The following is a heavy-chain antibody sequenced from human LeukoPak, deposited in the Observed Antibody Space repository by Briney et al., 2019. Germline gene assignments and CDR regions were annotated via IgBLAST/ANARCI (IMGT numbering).Heavy chain of an antibody. V-gene: IGHV4-59*08. CDR2: IYYSGST. D-gene: IGHD3-3*01. Sequence: SETLSLTCSVSGVSINNLYCGWLRQPPGKGLEGIGYIYYSGSTNYNPSLKSRVTISVDTSKNQLSLKLSSVTAADTAVYSCARTYDFWSGYYTSSFDHWGQGTLVTVSS. CDR1: GVSINNLY. J-gene: IGHJ5*02. CDR3: ARTYDFWSGYYTSSFDH.